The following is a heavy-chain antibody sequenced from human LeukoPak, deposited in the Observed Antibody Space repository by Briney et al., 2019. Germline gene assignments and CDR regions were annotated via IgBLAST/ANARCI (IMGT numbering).Heavy chain of an antibody. CDR3: YGVAAAGTGWIDY. CDR1: GGSIATSSYY. Sequence: SSETLSLTCTVSGGSIATSSYYWGWIRQPPGKALEWIGSIYYTGSTYYNPSLKSRVSISVDRPKHQFSLKLTSVTAADTAVYYCYGVAAAGTGWIDYWGQGTLVTVSS. V-gene: IGHV4-39*07. J-gene: IGHJ4*02. CDR2: IYYTGST. D-gene: IGHD6-13*01.